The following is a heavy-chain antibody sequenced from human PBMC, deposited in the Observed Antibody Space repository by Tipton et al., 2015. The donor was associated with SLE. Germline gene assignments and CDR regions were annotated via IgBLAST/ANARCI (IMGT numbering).Heavy chain of an antibody. D-gene: IGHD6-13*01. Sequence: TLSLTCTVSGGSISGHYWSWIRQPPGKGLEWIGYIFDSGSTNYNPSLQSRVTISVDTSKNQFSLKVTSVTAADTAVYYCARDGSSAWYPYFDYWGQGTLVTVSS. V-gene: IGHV4-59*11. CDR2: IFDSGST. CDR1: GGSISGHY. J-gene: IGHJ4*02. CDR3: ARDGSSAWYPYFDY.